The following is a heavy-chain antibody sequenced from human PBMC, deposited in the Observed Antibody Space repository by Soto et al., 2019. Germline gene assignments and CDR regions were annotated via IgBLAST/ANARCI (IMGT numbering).Heavy chain of an antibody. CDR3: ARAGSYCSGGSCYSGIYYFDY. Sequence: QVQLVQSGAEVKKPGASVKVSCKASGYTFTGYYMHWVRQAPGQGLEWMGWINPNRGGTNYAQKFQGWVTMTRDTSISTAYMELSRLRSDDTAVYYCARAGSYCSGGSCYSGIYYFDYWGQGTLVTVSS. CDR1: GYTFTGYY. D-gene: IGHD2-15*01. CDR2: INPNRGGT. V-gene: IGHV1-2*04. J-gene: IGHJ4*02.